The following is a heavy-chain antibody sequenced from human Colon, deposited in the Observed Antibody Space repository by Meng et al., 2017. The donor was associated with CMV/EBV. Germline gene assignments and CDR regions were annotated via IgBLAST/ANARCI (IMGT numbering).Heavy chain of an antibody. CDR2: IKQDGSEK. CDR1: GFTFSSYW. V-gene: IGHV3-7*04. J-gene: IGHJ4*02. Sequence: GVLKISCAASGFTFSSYWMSWVRQAPGKGLEWVANIKQDGSEKYYVDSVKGRFTISRDNAKNSLYLQMNSLMAEDTAVYYCARATYYYDDSGFGYWGQGTLVTVSS. D-gene: IGHD3-22*01. CDR3: ARATYYYDDSGFGY.